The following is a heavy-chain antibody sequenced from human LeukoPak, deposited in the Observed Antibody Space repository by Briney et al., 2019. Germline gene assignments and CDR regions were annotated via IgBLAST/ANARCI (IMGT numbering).Heavy chain of an antibody. CDR3: ARVNRSGSFHDY. Sequence: PSETLSLTCTISGGSISSYYWSWIRQPAGKGLEWIGRMSTSGSSNYNPSLTSRVTMSVDKPKNQFSLNLNSVTAADTAVYFCARVNRSGSFHDYWGQGARVTVSS. J-gene: IGHJ4*02. D-gene: IGHD3-22*01. CDR1: GGSISSYY. CDR2: MSTSGSS. V-gene: IGHV4-4*07.